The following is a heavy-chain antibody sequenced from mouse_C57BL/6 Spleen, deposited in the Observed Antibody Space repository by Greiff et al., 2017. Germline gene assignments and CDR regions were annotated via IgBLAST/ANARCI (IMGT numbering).Heavy chain of an antibody. J-gene: IGHJ3*01. CDR3: ARAYYSNSWFAY. CDR1: GYAFSSSW. CDR2: IYPGDGDT. Sequence: VQLQQSGPELVKPGASVKISCKASGYAFSSSWMNWVKQRPGKGLEWIGRIYPGDGDTNYNGKFKGKATLTADKSSSTAYMQLSSLTSEDSAVYFCARAYYSNSWFAYWGQGTLVTVSA. D-gene: IGHD2-5*01. V-gene: IGHV1-82*01.